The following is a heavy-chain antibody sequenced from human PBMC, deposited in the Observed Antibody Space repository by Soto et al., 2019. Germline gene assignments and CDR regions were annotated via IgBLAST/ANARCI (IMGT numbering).Heavy chain of an antibody. V-gene: IGHV1-8*01. CDR3: ARVNCSGGSCYFFWFDP. CDR1: GYTFTSYD. Sequence: ASVKVSCTASGYTFTSYDINWVRQATGQGLEWMGWMNPNSGNTGYAQKFQGRVTMTRNTSISTAYMELSSLRSEDTAVYYCARVNCSGGSCYFFWFDPWGQGTLVTVSS. J-gene: IGHJ5*02. D-gene: IGHD2-15*01. CDR2: MNPNSGNT.